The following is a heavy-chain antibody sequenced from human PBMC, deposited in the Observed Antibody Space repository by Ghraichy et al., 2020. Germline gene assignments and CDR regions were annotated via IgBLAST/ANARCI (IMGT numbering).Heavy chain of an antibody. V-gene: IGHV3-21*01. CDR2: IISSSSYI. D-gene: IGHD2-21*02. CDR1: GFTFSSYS. CDR3: ARVEYCGGDCYYRGAFDI. Sequence: GGSLRLSCAASGFTFSSYSMNWVRQAPGKGLDWVSSIISSSSYIYYADSVKGRFTISRDNAKNSLYLQMNSLRAEDTAVYYCARVEYCGGDCYYRGAFDIWGQGTMVTVSS. J-gene: IGHJ3*02.